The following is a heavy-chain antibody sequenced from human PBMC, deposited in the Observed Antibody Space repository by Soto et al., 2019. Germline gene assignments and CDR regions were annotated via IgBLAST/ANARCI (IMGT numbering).Heavy chain of an antibody. V-gene: IGHV4-4*02. CDR3: ARDVLLWFGELLTGMDV. CDR2: IYHSGST. CDR1: GGSISSSNW. Sequence: SETLSLTCAVSGGSISSSNWWSWVRQPPGKGLEWIGEIYHSGSTNYNPSLKSRVTISVDKSKNQFSLKLSSVTAADTAVYYCARDVLLWFGELLTGMDVWSQGTTVTVSS. D-gene: IGHD3-10*01. J-gene: IGHJ6*02.